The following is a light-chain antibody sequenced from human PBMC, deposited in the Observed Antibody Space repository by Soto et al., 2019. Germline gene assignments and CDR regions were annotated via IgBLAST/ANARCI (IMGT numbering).Light chain of an antibody. J-gene: IGKJ4*01. CDR1: QSVSSSY. V-gene: IGKV3-20*01. CDR2: GAS. CDR3: QQYGSSPLT. Sequence: EIVLTQSPGTLSLSPGERATLSCRASQSVSSSYLAWYQQKPGQAPRLLIYGASSRATDIPDRFSGSGSGTDVTLTISRLEPEDFAVYYCQQYGSSPLTFGGGTKVEIK.